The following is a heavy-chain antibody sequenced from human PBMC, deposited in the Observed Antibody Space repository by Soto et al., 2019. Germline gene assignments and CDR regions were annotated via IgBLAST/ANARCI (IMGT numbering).Heavy chain of an antibody. Sequence: ASVKVSCKASGYTFTSYGISWVRQAPGQVLECMVWISAYNGNTNYXXKLQGRVXXTTDTSTSTAXMELRXLRSDDTAVYYCARGAPFTPFDYWRQGTLVTVSS. CDR1: GYTFTSYG. V-gene: IGHV1-18*01. CDR3: ARGAPFTPFDY. D-gene: IGHD3-3*02. CDR2: ISAYNGNT. J-gene: IGHJ4*02.